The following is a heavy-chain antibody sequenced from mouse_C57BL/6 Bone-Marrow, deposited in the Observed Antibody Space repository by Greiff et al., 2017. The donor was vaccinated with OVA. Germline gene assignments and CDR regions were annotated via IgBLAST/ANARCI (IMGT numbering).Heavy chain of an antibody. D-gene: IGHD1-1*01. Sequence: VQLQESGPGLVQPSQSLSITCTVSGFSLTSYGVHWVRQSPGKGLEWLGVIWSGGSTDYNAAFISRLSISKDNSKSQVFFKMNSLQADDTAIYYCAREITTVVATDYAMDYWGQGTSVTVSS. CDR2: IWSGGST. V-gene: IGHV2-2*01. CDR3: AREITTVVATDYAMDY. CDR1: GFSLTSYG. J-gene: IGHJ4*01.